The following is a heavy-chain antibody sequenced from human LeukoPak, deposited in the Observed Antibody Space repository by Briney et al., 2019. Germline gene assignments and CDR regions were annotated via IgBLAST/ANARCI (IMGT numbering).Heavy chain of an antibody. CDR3: AREYYDILTGYPFFDY. CDR1: GGSISSYY. J-gene: IGHJ4*02. D-gene: IGHD3-9*01. V-gene: IGHV4-4*07. Sequence: SETLSLTCTVSGGSISSYYWSWIRQPAGKGLEWIGRIYTSGSTNYNPSLKSRVTMSVDTSKNQFSLKLSSVTAADTAVYYCAREYYDILTGYPFFDYWGQGTLVTVS. CDR2: IYTSGST.